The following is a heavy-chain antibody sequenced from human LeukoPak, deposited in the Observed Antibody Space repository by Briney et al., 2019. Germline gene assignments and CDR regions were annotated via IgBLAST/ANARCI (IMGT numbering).Heavy chain of an antibody. V-gene: IGHV3-23*01. D-gene: IGHD3-10*01. J-gene: IGHJ6*02. CDR3: ASVRHRLGELLKVYYYYGMDV. Sequence: PGGSLRLSCVASGFNFKDYAMTWVRQAPGKGLEWVSSVSGSGGTTFSSDSVKGRFTISRDNSKNTLYLQMNSLRAEDTAVYYCASVRHRLGELLKVYYYYGMDVWGQGTTVTVSS. CDR2: VSGSGGTT. CDR1: GFNFKDYA.